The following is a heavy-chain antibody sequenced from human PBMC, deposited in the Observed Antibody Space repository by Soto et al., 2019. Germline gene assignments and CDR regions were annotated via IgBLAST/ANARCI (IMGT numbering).Heavy chain of an antibody. CDR2: ISYDGSKE. D-gene: IGHD5-12*01. Sequence: GGSLRLSCAASGFTFSSYGMHWVRQAPGKGLEWVAVISYDGSKEYYADSVKGRITIPRDNSKNTLYLQMSSLRAEDTAVYYCAKDKGPVDHYYGMDVWGQGTTVTVSS. CDR3: AKDKGPVDHYYGMDV. J-gene: IGHJ6*02. V-gene: IGHV3-30*18. CDR1: GFTFSSYG.